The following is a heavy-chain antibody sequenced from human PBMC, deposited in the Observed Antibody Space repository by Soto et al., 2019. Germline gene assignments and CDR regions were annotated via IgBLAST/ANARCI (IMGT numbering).Heavy chain of an antibody. CDR3: ARDPSPSIAVAGSWFDP. CDR2: ISAYNGNT. J-gene: IGHJ5*02. V-gene: IGHV1-18*01. CDR1: GYTFTSYV. D-gene: IGHD6-19*01. Sequence: ASVKVSCKASGYTFTSYVISWVRQAPGQGLEWMGWISAYNGNTNYAQKLQGRVTMTTDTSTSTAYMELRSLRSDNTAVYYCARDPSPSIAVAGSWFDPWGQGTLVTVSS.